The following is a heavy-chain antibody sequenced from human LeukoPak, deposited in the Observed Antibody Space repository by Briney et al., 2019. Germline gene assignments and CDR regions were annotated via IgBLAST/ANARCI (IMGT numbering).Heavy chain of an antibody. V-gene: IGHV3-23*01. CDR3: AKGWWGISGGIPQPFDH. CDR1: GFTFNTFS. Sequence: PGGSLRLSCVASGFTFNTFSITWVRQAPGKGPEWVSDISATGGTTYYADSVKGRFTISRDNSKNTVDLQMDSLRAEDTAVYYCAKGWWGISGGIPQPFDHCGQGTLVTVSS. J-gene: IGHJ4*02. D-gene: IGHD2-15*01. CDR2: ISATGGTT.